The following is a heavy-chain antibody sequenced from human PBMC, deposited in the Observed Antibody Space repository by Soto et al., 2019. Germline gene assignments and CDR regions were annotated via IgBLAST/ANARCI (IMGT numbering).Heavy chain of an antibody. D-gene: IGHD6-6*01. CDR2: ISYDGSNK. CDR3: ARSRIAADGPFDY. J-gene: IGHJ4*02. V-gene: IGHV3-30-3*01. Sequence: GGSLRLSCAASGFTFSSYAMHWVRQAPGKGLEWVAVISYDGSNKYYADSVKGRFTISRDNSKNTLYLQMNSLRAEDTAVYYCARSRIAADGPFDYWGQGTLVTVSS. CDR1: GFTFSSYA.